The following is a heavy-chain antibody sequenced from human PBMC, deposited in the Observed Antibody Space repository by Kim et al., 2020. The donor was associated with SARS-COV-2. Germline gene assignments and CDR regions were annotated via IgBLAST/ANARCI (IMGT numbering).Heavy chain of an antibody. CDR3: AKFGGVTIVVVATAYFDY. V-gene: IGHV3-23*01. Sequence: GGSLRLSCAASGFTFSSYAMSWVRQAPGKGLEWVSVICGGGGSTYYADSVKGRFTISRDNSKNTLYLQMNSLRAEDTAVYYCAKFGGVTIVVVATAYFDYWGQGTLVTVSS. CDR1: GFTFSSYA. CDR2: ICGGGGST. J-gene: IGHJ4*02. D-gene: IGHD2-2*01.